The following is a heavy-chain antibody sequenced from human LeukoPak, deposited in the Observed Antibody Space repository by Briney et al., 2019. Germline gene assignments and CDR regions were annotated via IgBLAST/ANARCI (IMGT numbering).Heavy chain of an antibody. D-gene: IGHD3-10*01. V-gene: IGHV3-53*01. CDR1: GFTVASKY. CDR3: ARVGDHYHWNFDL. CDR2: LYSGSDT. J-gene: IGHJ2*01. Sequence: GGSLRLSCAASGFTVASKYMNWVRQAPGKGLEWVSILYSGSDTYYSDSVMGRFTISRDNSRNTLFLQMDSLRVEDTAVYYCARVGDHYHWNFDLWGRGTLVTVSS.